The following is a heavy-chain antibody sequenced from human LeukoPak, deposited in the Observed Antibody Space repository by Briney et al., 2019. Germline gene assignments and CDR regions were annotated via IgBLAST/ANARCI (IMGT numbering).Heavy chain of an antibody. D-gene: IGHD5-12*01. CDR2: IYPNSGGT. J-gene: IGHJ4*02. Sequence: ASVKVSCKASGYTFTGYYMHWVRPAPGQGLEWMGWIYPNSGGTKYAQKFQGRVTMTRDTSISTAYMELSRLRSDDTAVYYCAKAYSGYDGFDYWGQGTLVTVSS. CDR3: AKAYSGYDGFDY. V-gene: IGHV1-2*02. CDR1: GYTFTGYY.